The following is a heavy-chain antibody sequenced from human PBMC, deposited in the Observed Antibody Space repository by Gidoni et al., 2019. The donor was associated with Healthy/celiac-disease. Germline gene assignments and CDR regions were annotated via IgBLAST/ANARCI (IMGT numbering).Heavy chain of an antibody. J-gene: IGHJ5*02. V-gene: IGHV1-2*02. CDR1: GYTCTGYY. CDR2: INPNSGGT. D-gene: IGHD2-2*01. CDR3: ARIPDIVVVPAAT. Sequence: QVQLVQSGAEVKKPGASVKVPCKASGYTCTGYYMHWVRQAPGQGLEGMGWINPNSGGTNYAQKFQGRVTMTRDTSISTAYMELSRLRSDDTAVYYCARIPDIVVVPAATWGQGTLVTVSS.